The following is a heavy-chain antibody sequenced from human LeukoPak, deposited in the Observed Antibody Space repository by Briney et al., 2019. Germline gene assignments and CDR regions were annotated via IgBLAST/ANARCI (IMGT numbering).Heavy chain of an antibody. CDR3: AKSPLVSGRFDY. J-gene: IGHJ4*02. CDR1: GFTFSSYA. CDR2: ISGSGGST. D-gene: IGHD2-2*01. V-gene: IGHV3-23*01. Sequence: SGGPLRLSCAASGFTFSSYAMSWVRQAPGKGLEWVSAISGSGGSTYYADSVKGRFTISRDNSKNTLYLQMNSLRAEDTAVYYCAKSPLVSGRFDYWGQGTLVTVSS.